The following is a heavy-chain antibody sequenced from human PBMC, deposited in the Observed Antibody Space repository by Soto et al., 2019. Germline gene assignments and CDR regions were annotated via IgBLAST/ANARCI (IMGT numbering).Heavy chain of an antibody. CDR2: INHSGST. D-gene: IGHD6-6*01. Sequence: PSETLSLTCAVYGGSFSGYYWSWIRQPPGKGLEWIGEINHSGSTNYNPSLKSRVTISVDTSKNQFSLKLSSVTAADTAVYYCATNLRRGIAARQLRNRFDYWGQGTLVTVSS. CDR1: GGSFSGYY. CDR3: ATNLRRGIAARQLRNRFDY. V-gene: IGHV4-34*01. J-gene: IGHJ4*02.